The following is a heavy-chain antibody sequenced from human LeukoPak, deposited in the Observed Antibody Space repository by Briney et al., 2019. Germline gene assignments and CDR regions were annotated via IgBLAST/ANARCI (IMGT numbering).Heavy chain of an antibody. CDR2: INHSGST. V-gene: IGHV4-34*01. D-gene: IGHD2-2*01. Sequence: SETLSLTCAVYGGSFSGYYWSWIRQPPGKGLEWIGKINHSGSTNYNPSLKSRVTISVDTSKNQFSLKLSSVTAADTAVYYCAREGSTSCYYFDYWGQGTLVTVSS. J-gene: IGHJ4*02. CDR1: GGSFSGYY. CDR3: AREGSTSCYYFDY.